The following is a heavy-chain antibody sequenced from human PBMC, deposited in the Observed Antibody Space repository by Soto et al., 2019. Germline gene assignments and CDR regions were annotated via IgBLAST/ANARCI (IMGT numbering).Heavy chain of an antibody. Sequence: QVQLVESGGGVVQPGRSLRLSCAASGFTFSSYGMHWVRQAPGKGLEWVAVISYDGSNKYYADSVKGRFTISRDNSKNTLYLQMNSLRAEDTAVYYCAKATYSSGWYCFDYWGQGTLVTVSS. J-gene: IGHJ4*02. CDR2: ISYDGSNK. D-gene: IGHD6-19*01. CDR1: GFTFSSYG. CDR3: AKATYSSGWYCFDY. V-gene: IGHV3-30*18.